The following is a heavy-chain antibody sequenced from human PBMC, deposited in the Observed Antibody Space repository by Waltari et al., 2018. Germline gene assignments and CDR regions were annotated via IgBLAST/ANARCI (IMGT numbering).Heavy chain of an antibody. CDR2: IWYDGSNK. D-gene: IGHD5-18*01. J-gene: IGHJ4*02. CDR1: GFTFSSYG. CDR3: ARDPGYSYGWAYYFDY. Sequence: QVQLVESGGGVVQPGRSLRLSCAASGFTFSSYGMHWVRQAPGKGLEWVAVIWYDGSNKYYADSVKGRFTISRDNSKNTLYLQMNSLRAEDTAVYYCARDPGYSYGWAYYFDYWGQGTLVTVSS. V-gene: IGHV3-33*01.